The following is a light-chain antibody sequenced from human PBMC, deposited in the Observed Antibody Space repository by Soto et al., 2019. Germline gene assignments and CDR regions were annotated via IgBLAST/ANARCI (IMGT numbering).Light chain of an antibody. CDR3: QQYNSYWT. CDR2: KAS. J-gene: IGKJ1*01. CDR1: QSISSW. V-gene: IGKV1-5*03. Sequence: QMTQSPSTLSASVGDRVTITCRASQSISSWLAWYQQKPGKAPKLLIYKASSLESGVPSRFSGSGYGTEFTLTISSLQPDDFATYYCQQYNSYWTFGQGTKVDIK.